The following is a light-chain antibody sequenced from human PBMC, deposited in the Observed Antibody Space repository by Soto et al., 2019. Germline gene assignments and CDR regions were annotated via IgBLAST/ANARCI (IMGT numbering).Light chain of an antibody. CDR2: AAS. V-gene: IGKV1-5*03. Sequence: DIQMTQSPSTLSASVGDRVTITCRASQSISSWLAWYQQKPGTAPKLLIYAASTLESGVPSRFSGSRSGTEVPLTVSSLQPDDFATYYCQQYNDSFPYTFGQGTKLEIK. CDR3: QQYNDSFPYT. CDR1: QSISSW. J-gene: IGKJ2*01.